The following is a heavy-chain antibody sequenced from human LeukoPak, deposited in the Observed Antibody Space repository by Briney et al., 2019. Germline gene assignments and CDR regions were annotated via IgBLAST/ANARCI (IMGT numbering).Heavy chain of an antibody. D-gene: IGHD2-15*01. CDR3: ARRYCSGRNCYYFDY. J-gene: IGHJ4*02. V-gene: IGHV5-51*01. CDR1: GYSFNSYW. CDR2: IHPDDSDT. Sequence: GESLKISCKTSGYSFNSYWIGWVRQMPGKGLEWMGIIHPDDSDTRYSPSFQGQVTISADKSISTAYLQWSSLKASDTAMYYCARRYCSGRNCYYFDYWGQGTLVTVSS.